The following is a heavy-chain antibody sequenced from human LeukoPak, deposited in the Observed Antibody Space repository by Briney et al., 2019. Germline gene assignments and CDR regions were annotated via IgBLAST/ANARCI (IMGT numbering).Heavy chain of an antibody. V-gene: IGHV4-34*01. CDR1: GGSFSGYY. CDR2: INHSGST. Sequence: SETLSLTCAVYGGSFSGYYWSWIRQPPGKGLEWIGEINHSGSTNYNPSLKSRVTISVDTSKNQFSLKLSSVTAADTAVYYCARARSCPRIAVAGTGYYYYYGMDVWGQATSVTV. CDR3: ARARSCPRIAVAGTGYYYYYGMDV. D-gene: IGHD6-19*01. J-gene: IGHJ6*02.